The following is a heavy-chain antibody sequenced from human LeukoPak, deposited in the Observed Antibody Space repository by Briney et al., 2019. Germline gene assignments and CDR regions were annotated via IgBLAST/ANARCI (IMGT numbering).Heavy chain of an antibody. CDR1: GGSISSYY. D-gene: IGHD3-9*01. CDR2: IYYSGST. CDR3: ARGPRWDFYWLLYFDY. V-gene: IGHV4-59*01. Sequence: SETLSLTCTVSGGSISSYYWSWIRQPPGKGLEWIGYIYYSGSTNYNPSLKSRVTISVDTSKNQFSLKLSSVTAADTAVYYCARGPRWDFYWLLYFDYWGQGTLVTVSS. J-gene: IGHJ4*02.